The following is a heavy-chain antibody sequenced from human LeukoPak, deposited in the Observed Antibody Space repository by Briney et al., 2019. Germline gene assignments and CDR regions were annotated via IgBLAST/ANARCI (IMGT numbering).Heavy chain of an antibody. Sequence: SETLSLTCTVSGGSISSYYWSWIRKPPGKGLEWIGYIYYSGSTNYNPSLKSRVTISVDTSKNQYSLKLSSATAADTAVYYCARARYGSGRYGYFDYWGQGTLVTVSS. CDR3: ARARYGSGRYGYFDY. V-gene: IGHV4-59*01. CDR1: GGSISSYY. D-gene: IGHD3-10*01. CDR2: IYYSGST. J-gene: IGHJ4*02.